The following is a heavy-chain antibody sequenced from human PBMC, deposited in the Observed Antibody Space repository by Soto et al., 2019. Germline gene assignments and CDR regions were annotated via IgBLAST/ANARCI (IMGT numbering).Heavy chain of an antibody. V-gene: IGHV3-9*01. Sequence: EVQLMESGGDLVQPGRSLRLSCAASGFTFDDHAMHWVRRVPGRGLEWVASISWNGKTIGYGDSVKGRFAISRDNAKNSLYLQMSSLRPEDTASYFCAKGGADPFCGGGRCYFESWGQGTLVTVPS. D-gene: IGHD2-15*01. CDR1: GFTFDDHA. CDR2: ISWNGKTI. CDR3: AKGGADPFCGGGRCYFES. J-gene: IGHJ4*02.